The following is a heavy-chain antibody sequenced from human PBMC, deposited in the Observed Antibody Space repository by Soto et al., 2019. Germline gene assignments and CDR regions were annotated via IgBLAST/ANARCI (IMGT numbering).Heavy chain of an antibody. Sequence: QVQLVQSGAEVKKPGSSVKVSCKASGGTFSSYAISWVRQAPGQGLEWMGGIIPIFGTANYAQKFQGRVTITADESTSTAYRELSSLRSEDTAVYYCARGGSITIFGVVPNYYYYGMDVWGQGTTVTVSS. J-gene: IGHJ6*02. D-gene: IGHD3-3*01. CDR2: IIPIFGTA. CDR1: GGTFSSYA. CDR3: ARGGSITIFGVVPNYYYYGMDV. V-gene: IGHV1-69*01.